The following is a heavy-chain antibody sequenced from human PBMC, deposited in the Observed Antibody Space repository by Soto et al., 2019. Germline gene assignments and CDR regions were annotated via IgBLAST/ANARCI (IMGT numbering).Heavy chain of an antibody. D-gene: IGHD4-17*01. Sequence: PGVPLRLSWTASGCTISGYAMSRVRQAPGKGLEWVSAISGSGGNTYYADSVKGRFTISRDNSKNTLYLLMNNLRAEDAAVYYCAKRALRCFDYWGQGTLVTVSS. V-gene: IGHV3-23*01. CDR3: AKRALRCFDY. J-gene: IGHJ4*02. CDR2: ISGSGGNT. CDR1: GCTISGYA.